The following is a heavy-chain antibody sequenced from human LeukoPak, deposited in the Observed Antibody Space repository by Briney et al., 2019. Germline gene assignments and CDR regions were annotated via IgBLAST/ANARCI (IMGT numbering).Heavy chain of an antibody. D-gene: IGHD3-3*01. J-gene: IGHJ4*02. CDR1: GYTFTSYG. Sequence: ASVKVSCKASGYTFTSYGISWVRQAPGQGLEWMGWISVYNGNTNYAQNFQGRVTVTRDTSINTVYMELRNVTSDDTAVYYCARGQHDFQSGYCASFDYWGQGTLVTVSS. CDR3: ARGQHDFQSGYCASFDY. V-gene: IGHV1-18*01. CDR2: ISVYNGNT.